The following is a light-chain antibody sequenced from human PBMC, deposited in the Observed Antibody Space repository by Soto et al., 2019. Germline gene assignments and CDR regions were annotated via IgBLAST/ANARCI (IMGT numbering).Light chain of an antibody. CDR2: VAS. Sequence: EVVMTQSPATLSVSPGERATLSCRASQSVNANLAWYQQKPGQAHRLLIHVASNRATGIPARFSGSGFGTEFILTISSLQYEDFAVYYCQQYNTWLWTFGQGTKVEI. V-gene: IGKV3-15*01. J-gene: IGKJ1*01. CDR1: QSVNAN. CDR3: QQYNTWLWT.